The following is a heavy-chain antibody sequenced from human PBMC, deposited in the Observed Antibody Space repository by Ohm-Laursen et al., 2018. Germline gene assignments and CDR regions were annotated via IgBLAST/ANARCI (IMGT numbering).Heavy chain of an antibody. V-gene: IGHV4-59*07. Sequence: SDTLSLTCTVSGGSISSYYWSWIRQPPGKGLEWIGYIYYSGSTNYNPSLKSRVTMSVDTSKSQFSLKVNSVTAADTAVYYCAKKRSGILTGYYIYWGQGTLVTVSS. D-gene: IGHD3-9*01. CDR3: AKKRSGILTGYYIY. J-gene: IGHJ4*02. CDR1: GGSISSYY. CDR2: IYYSGST.